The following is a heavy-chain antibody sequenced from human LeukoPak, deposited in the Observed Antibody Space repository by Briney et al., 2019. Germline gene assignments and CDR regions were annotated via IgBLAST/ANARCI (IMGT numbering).Heavy chain of an antibody. CDR2: IYYSGST. CDR3: ARATGYYDSSGYGVNWFDP. CDR1: GGSISSSSHY. D-gene: IGHD3-22*01. J-gene: IGHJ5*02. V-gene: IGHV4-39*07. Sequence: SETLSLTCTVSGGSISSSSHYWGWIRQPPGKGLEWIGSIYYSGSTYYNPSLKSRVTISVDTSKNQFSLKLSSVTAADTAVYYCARATGYYDSSGYGVNWFDPWGQGTLVTVSS.